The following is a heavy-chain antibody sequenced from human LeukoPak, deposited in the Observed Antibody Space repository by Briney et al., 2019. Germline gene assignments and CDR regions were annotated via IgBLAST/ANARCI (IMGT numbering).Heavy chain of an antibody. Sequence: GGSLRLSCTASGFTFGAYAMSWVRQAPGKGLEWVGFIRSKAYGGATEYAASVKGRFTISRDDSKSIAYLQMNSLKTEDTAVYYCTRDAPPGYYDSSGYLYWGQGTLVTVSS. CDR1: GFTFGAYA. V-gene: IGHV3-49*04. D-gene: IGHD3-22*01. J-gene: IGHJ4*02. CDR3: TRDAPPGYYDSSGYLY. CDR2: IRSKAYGGAT.